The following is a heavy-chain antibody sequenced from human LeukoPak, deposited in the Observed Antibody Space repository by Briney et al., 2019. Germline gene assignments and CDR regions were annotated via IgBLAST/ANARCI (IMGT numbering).Heavy chain of an antibody. Sequence: GGSLRLSCAASGFTSSNYAMHWVRQAPGKGLEWVAVIWYDGSNKYYADSVKGRFTISRDNSKNTLYLQMNSLRAEDTAVYYCASTVESGYWGQGTLVTVSS. J-gene: IGHJ4*02. CDR2: IWYDGSNK. CDR3: ASTVESGY. CDR1: GFTSSNYA. D-gene: IGHD4-17*01. V-gene: IGHV3-33*08.